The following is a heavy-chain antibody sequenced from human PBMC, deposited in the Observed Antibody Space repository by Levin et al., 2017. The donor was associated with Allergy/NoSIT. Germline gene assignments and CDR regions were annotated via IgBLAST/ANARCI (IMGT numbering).Heavy chain of an antibody. Sequence: ASVKVSCKASGYTFRVYGIIWVRQAPGEGLEWLGWISPNNGHTKVSHKVQGRVTMTTDASTTTAYLDIRSLTSDDKAVYYCARELGTGWYDNAFEIWGQGTLVSVSS. D-gene: IGHD6-19*01. J-gene: IGHJ3*02. CDR1: GYTFRVYG. CDR3: ARELGTGWYDNAFEI. V-gene: IGHV1-18*01. CDR2: ISPNNGHT.